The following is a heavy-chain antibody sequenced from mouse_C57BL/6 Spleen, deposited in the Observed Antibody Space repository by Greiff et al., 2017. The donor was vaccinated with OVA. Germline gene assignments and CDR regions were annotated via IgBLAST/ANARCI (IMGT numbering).Heavy chain of an antibody. CDR2: INPNNGGT. CDR3: ARLDTTVVAPYYFDY. J-gene: IGHJ2*01. D-gene: IGHD1-1*01. CDR1: GYTFTDYN. Sequence: EVQLQQSGPELVKPGASVKIPCKASGYTFTDYNMDWVKQSHGKSLEWIGDINPNNGGTIYNQKFKGKATLTVDKSSSTAYMELRSLTSEDTAVYYCARLDTTVVAPYYFDYWGQGTTLTVSS. V-gene: IGHV1-18*01.